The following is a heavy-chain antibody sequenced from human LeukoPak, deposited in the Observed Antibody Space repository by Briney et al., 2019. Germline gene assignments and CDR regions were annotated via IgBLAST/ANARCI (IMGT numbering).Heavy chain of an antibody. D-gene: IGHD2-8*02. CDR1: GYTFTSYG. J-gene: IGHJ3*02. Sequence: GASVKVSCKASGYTFTSYGISWVRQAPGQGLEWMGWISPYNGNTNYAQKLQGRVTMTTDTSTSTAYMELRSLRSDDTAVYYCARAPSFTGMGRNAFDIWGQGTMVTVSS. CDR2: ISPYNGNT. V-gene: IGHV1-18*01. CDR3: ARAPSFTGMGRNAFDI.